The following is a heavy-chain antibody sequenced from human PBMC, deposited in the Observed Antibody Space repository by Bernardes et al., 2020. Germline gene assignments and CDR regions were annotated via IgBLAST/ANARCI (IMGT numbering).Heavy chain of an antibody. V-gene: IGHV3-23*01. CDR2: ISGRGDST. Sequence: GGSLRLSCAASGFTFSGYAMSWVRQAPGKGLEWVSAISGRGDSTDYADSVKGRFTISRDNSKNTLYLHMNSLRAEDTAVYYCAKDLSNYDFWSGHPPNNWFDPCGQGTLVTVSS. CDR3: AKDLSNYDFWSGHPPNNWFDP. CDR1: GFTFSGYA. J-gene: IGHJ5*02. D-gene: IGHD3-3*01.